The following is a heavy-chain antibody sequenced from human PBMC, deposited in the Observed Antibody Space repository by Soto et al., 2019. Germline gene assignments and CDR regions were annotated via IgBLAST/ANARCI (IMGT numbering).Heavy chain of an antibody. D-gene: IGHD2-2*01. CDR2: IYYSGST. CDR3: ARERVVPANGYYYYGMDV. V-gene: IGHV4-59*01. Sequence: PSETLSLTSTVSGGSISSYYWSWIVQPPGKGLEWIGYIYYSGSTNYNPSLKSRVTISVDTSKNQFSLKLSSVTAADTAVYYCARERVVPANGYYYYGMDVWGQGTTVTVSS. J-gene: IGHJ6*02. CDR1: GGSISSYY.